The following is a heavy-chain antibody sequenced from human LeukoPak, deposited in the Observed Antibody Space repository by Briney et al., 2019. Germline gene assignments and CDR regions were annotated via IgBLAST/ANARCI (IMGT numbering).Heavy chain of an antibody. CDR3: ARGGDYGDFPDY. Sequence: GGSLRLSCAALAFTFGDSWMDWVRQAPGKGLVWVSRTNTDESRTSYTDSVKGRFTISRDNARNTLYLQMTSLRVEDTAVYYFARGGDYGDFPDYWGQGTLVTVSS. V-gene: IGHV3-74*01. D-gene: IGHD4-17*01. CDR1: AFTFGDSW. J-gene: IGHJ4*02. CDR2: TNTDESRT.